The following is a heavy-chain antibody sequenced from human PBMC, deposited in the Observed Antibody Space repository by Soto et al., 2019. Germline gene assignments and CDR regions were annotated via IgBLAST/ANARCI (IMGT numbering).Heavy chain of an antibody. V-gene: IGHV1-18*01. CDR3: ARMGDVPYYYSGMDV. CDR1: GYTFTSYG. J-gene: IGHJ6*02. CDR2: TNGYNCNT. Sequence: QVQWVQSGAEVKKPGASVKVSCKASGYTFTSYGITWVRQAPGQGLEWLGWTNGYNCNTNYAQKPQGRVTMTSATAXXTAYMGRRSLRSDDTAVYYCARMGDVPYYYSGMDVWGQGTTVTVSS. D-gene: IGHD3-16*01.